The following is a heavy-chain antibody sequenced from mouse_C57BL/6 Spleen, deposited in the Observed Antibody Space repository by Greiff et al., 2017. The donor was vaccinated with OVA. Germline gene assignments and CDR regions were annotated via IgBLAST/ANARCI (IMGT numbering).Heavy chain of an antibody. Sequence: VQLQQPGAELVRPGTSVKLSCKASGYTFTSYWMHWVKQRPGQGLEWIGVIDPSDSYTNYNQKFKGKATLTVDTSSSTAYMQLSSLTSEDSAVYYCARSLYSNYRGFAYWGQGTLVTVSA. D-gene: IGHD2-5*01. CDR3: ARSLYSNYRGFAY. J-gene: IGHJ3*01. V-gene: IGHV1-59*01. CDR1: GYTFTSYW. CDR2: IDPSDSYT.